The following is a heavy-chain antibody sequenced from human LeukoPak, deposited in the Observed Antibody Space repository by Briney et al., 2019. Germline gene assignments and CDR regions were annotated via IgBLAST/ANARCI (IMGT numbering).Heavy chain of an antibody. CDR3: ARDRSGYDY. Sequence: ASVKVSCKASGYTLTSYYMPWVRQAPGQGREWMGIINASGGITSYAQKFQGRVTMTSDKSTSTVYMELSSLGSEDAAVYYCARDRSGYDYWGQGTLVTVSS. CDR2: INASGGIT. D-gene: IGHD3-10*01. J-gene: IGHJ4*02. CDR1: GYTLTSYY. V-gene: IGHV1-46*01.